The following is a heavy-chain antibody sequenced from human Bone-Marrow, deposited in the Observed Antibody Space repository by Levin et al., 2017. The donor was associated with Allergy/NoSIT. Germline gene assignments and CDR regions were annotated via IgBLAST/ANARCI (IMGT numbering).Heavy chain of an antibody. V-gene: IGHV3-9*01. CDR1: GFRFHEYT. D-gene: IGHD3-16*01. CDR3: AKATVEGGYYYYYPMDV. CDR2: ISWTSGSI. J-gene: IGHJ6*02. Sequence: PGGSLRLSCAASGFRFHEYTMHWVRQVPGKGLEWVAGISWTSGSIGYADSVQGRFTISRDNAKNSLYLEMNNLRTEDTASYHCAKATVEGGYYYYYPMDVWGQGTTVIVSS.